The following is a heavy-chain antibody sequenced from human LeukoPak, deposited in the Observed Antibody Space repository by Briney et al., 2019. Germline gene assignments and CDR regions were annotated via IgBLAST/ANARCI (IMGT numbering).Heavy chain of an antibody. J-gene: IGHJ3*02. CDR2: IYYTGST. CDR1: GGSISGYY. CDR3: VRLLGGYFAGNTFDI. D-gene: IGHD3-9*01. V-gene: IGHV4-59*08. Sequence: SETLSLTCTVSGGSISGYYWSWIRQPPGKGLEWIAFIYYTGSTHYNPSLKSRVTMSVDTSKDHFSLNLSSVTATDTAVYFCVRLLGGYFAGNTFDIWGQGTVVSVSS.